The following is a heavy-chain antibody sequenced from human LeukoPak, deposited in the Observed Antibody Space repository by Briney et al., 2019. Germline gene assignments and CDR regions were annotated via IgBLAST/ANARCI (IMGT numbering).Heavy chain of an antibody. Sequence: GASVKVSCKVSGYTLTELSMHWVRQAPGKGLEWMGGFDPEDGETIYAQKFQGRVTMTEDTSTDAAYMELSSLRSEDTAVYYCATARAYYYDSSGYIHWGQGTLVTVSS. J-gene: IGHJ4*02. CDR1: GYTLTELS. CDR3: ATARAYYYDSSGYIH. D-gene: IGHD3-22*01. CDR2: FDPEDGET. V-gene: IGHV1-24*01.